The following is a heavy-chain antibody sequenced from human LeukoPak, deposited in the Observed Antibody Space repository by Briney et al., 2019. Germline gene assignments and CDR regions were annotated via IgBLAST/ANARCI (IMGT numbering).Heavy chain of an antibody. CDR3: ARALRYYYDSSGYPVVYFDY. CDR2: IIPIFGTA. V-gene: IGHV1-69*13. Sequence: SVKVSCKASGGTFSSYAINGVRQAPGQGLEWMGGIIPIFGTANYAQKFQGRVTITADESTSTAYMELSSLRSEDTAVYYCARALRYYYDSSGYPVVYFDYWGQGTLVTVSS. J-gene: IGHJ4*02. CDR1: GGTFSSYA. D-gene: IGHD3-22*01.